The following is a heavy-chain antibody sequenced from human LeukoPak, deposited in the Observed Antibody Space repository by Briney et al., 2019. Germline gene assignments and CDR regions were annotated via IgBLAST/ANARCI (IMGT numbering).Heavy chain of an antibody. CDR3: AKARHSGYDSCDY. Sequence: GGSLRLSCAASGFTFSSYAMSWVRLAPGKGLEWVSAISGSGGSTYYADSVKGRFTISRDNSKNTLYLQMNSLRAEDTAVYYCAKARHSGYDSCDYWGQGTLVTVSS. J-gene: IGHJ4*02. CDR2: ISGSGGST. D-gene: IGHD5-12*01. V-gene: IGHV3-23*01. CDR1: GFTFSSYA.